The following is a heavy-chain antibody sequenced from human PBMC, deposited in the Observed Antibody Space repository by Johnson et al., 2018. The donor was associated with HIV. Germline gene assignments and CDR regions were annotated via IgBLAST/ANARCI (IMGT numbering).Heavy chain of an antibody. CDR2: ISSSGSTI. V-gene: IGHV3-11*04. D-gene: IGHD6-13*01. CDR3: ARDSPRAAAGLLIGAFDI. Sequence: QVQLVESGGGLVKPGGSLRLSCAAFGFTFFDYYMSWIRQAPGKGLEWVSYISSSGSTIYYADSVKGRFTISRDNSKNTLYLQMNSLRAEDTAVYYCARDSPRAAAGLLIGAFDIWGQGTMVTVYS. J-gene: IGHJ3*02. CDR1: GFTFFDYY.